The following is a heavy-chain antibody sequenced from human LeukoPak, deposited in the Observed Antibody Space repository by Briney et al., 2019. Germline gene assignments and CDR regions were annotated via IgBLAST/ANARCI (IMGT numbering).Heavy chain of an antibody. D-gene: IGHD1-26*01. CDR1: GYTFTGYY. CDR3: ARAGDSGSYYSYY. V-gene: IGHV1-2*02. J-gene: IGHJ4*02. CDR2: INPNSGGT. Sequence: GASVKVSCKASGYTFTGYYMHWVRQAPGQGLEWMGWINPNSGGTNYAQKFQGRVTMTRDTSISTAYMELSRLRSDDTAVYYCARAGDSGSYYSYYWGQGTLVTVSS.